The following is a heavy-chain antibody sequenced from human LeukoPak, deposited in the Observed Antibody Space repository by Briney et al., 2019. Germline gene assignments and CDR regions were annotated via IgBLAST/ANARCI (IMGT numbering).Heavy chain of an antibody. Sequence: PSETLSLTCAVSGGSFSSGSYYWSWIRQPPGKGLEWIGYIYYSGSTNYNPSLKSRVTISVDTSKNQFSLKLSSVTAADTAVYYCASGPTLWFGELLSWVGPHRMDVWGQGTTVTVSS. V-gene: IGHV4-61*01. CDR1: GGSFSSGSYY. J-gene: IGHJ6*02. D-gene: IGHD3-10*01. CDR3: ASGPTLWFGELLSWVGPHRMDV. CDR2: IYYSGST.